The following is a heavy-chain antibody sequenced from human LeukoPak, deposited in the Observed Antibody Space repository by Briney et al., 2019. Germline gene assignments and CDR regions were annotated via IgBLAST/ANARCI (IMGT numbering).Heavy chain of an antibody. J-gene: IGHJ6*02. CDR2: INHRGST. D-gene: IGHD2-2*01. Sequence: PSETLSLTCALYGGSFSGYYWGWIRQPPGKGLEWLGEINHRGSTNYNPSLKSRVTISVDTSKNQFSLKLSSVTAADTAVYYCASGEVAVPADTDLTSGMDVWGQGTTVTVSS. V-gene: IGHV4-34*01. CDR3: ASGEVAVPADTDLTSGMDV. CDR1: GGSFSGYY.